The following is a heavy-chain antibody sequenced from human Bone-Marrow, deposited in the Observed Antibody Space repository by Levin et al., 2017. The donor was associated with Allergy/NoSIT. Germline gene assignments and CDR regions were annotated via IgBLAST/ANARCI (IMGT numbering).Heavy chain of an antibody. J-gene: IGHJ6*04. V-gene: IGHV3-66*02. D-gene: IGHD5-18*01. CDR1: GFTVSRNF. CDR3: ARKTDTLDKIMVSPGDV. Sequence: PPGGSLRLSCAVSGFTVSRNFMTWVRQAPGKGPEWVSLIYSGGNTDYADSVKGRFTISRDNSRNTLYLQMNSLRAEDTAVYYCARKTDTLDKIMVSPGDVWGKGTTVTVTS. CDR2: IYSGGNT.